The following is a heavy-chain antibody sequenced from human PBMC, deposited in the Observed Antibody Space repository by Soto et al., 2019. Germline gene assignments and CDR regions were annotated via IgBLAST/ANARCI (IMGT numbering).Heavy chain of an antibody. CDR3: ARAGGLLLDY. V-gene: IGHV3-30-3*01. J-gene: IGHJ4*02. D-gene: IGHD2-15*01. CDR2: ISYDGSNK. CDR1: GFTFSSYA. Sequence: QVQLVESGGGVVQPGRSLRLSCAASGFTFSSYAMHWVRQAPGKGLEWVAVISYDGSNKYYADSVKGRFTISRDISKNTLYLQLNSLRAEDTAVYYCARAGGLLLDYWGPGTVVTVSS.